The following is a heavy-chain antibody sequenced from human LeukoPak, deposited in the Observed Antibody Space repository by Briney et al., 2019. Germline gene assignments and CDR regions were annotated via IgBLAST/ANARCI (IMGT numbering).Heavy chain of an antibody. J-gene: IGHJ4*02. CDR3: SRQVVGNDY. D-gene: IGHD3-22*01. Sequence: SETLSLTCAVYGESSFSNYYWSWIRQTPGGALEWIGEINHSGHTNYNPSLKSRVTLSIDTSKNQFSLRLNSVTAADTAVYYCSRQVVGNDYWGQGTLVTVSS. V-gene: IGHV4-34*01. CDR1: GESSFSNYY. CDR2: INHSGHT.